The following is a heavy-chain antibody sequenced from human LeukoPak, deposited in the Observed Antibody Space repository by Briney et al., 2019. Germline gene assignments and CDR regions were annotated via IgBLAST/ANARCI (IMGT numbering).Heavy chain of an antibody. CDR1: GFTFADYA. J-gene: IGHJ4*02. CDR3: AKSYSSGWYYFDY. V-gene: IGHV3-9*03. D-gene: IGHD6-19*01. CDR2: ISWNSGSI. Sequence: GGSLRLSXAASGFTFADYAMHWVRQAPGKGLEWVSGISWNSGSIGYADSVKGRFTISRDNAKNSLYLQMNSLRAEDMAVYYCAKSYSSGWYYFDYWGQGTLVTVSS.